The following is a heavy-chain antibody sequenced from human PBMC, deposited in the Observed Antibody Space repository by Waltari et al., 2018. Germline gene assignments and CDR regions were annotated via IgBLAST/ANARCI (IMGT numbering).Heavy chain of an antibody. CDR3: ASEVGATEAADS. D-gene: IGHD1-26*01. CDR2: IYYSGSA. J-gene: IGHJ4*02. Sequence: YWRWTRQPPGKGLEWSGYIYYSGSAYYNPSLKSRVTISVDTSKNQFSLNLSSVTAADTAVYYCASEVGATEAADSWGQGTLVTVSS. CDR1: Y. V-gene: IGHV4-30-4*01.